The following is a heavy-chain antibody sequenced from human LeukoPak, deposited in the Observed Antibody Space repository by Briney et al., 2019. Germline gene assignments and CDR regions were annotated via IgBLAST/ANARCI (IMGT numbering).Heavy chain of an antibody. CDR3: ARAPAGCGGTYPFDS. D-gene: IGHD2-15*01. Sequence: SESLSLTCDASGASISGYCWNWIRQPPGKGLEWIAPMYSDGDTNYYPALKRRLTLTVGTSKNLFSLKLISVTAADTAVYYCARAPAGCGGTYPFDSWGQGTLVTVSS. V-gene: IGHV4-4*07. CDR1: GASISGYC. J-gene: IGHJ4*02. CDR2: MYSDGDT.